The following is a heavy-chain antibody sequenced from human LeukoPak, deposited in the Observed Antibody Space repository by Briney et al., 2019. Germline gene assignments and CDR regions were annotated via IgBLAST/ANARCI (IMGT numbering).Heavy chain of an antibody. CDR3: ATSSLRFLEWLFPFDY. J-gene: IGHJ4*02. CDR2: FDPEDGET. V-gene: IGHV1-24*01. Sequence: ASVKVSCKVSGYTLTELSMHWVRQAPGKGLEWMGGFDPEDGETIYAQKFQGRVTMTEDTSTDTAYMELSSLGSEDTAVYYCATSSLRFLEWLFPFDYWGQGTLVTVSS. CDR1: GYTLTELS. D-gene: IGHD3-3*01.